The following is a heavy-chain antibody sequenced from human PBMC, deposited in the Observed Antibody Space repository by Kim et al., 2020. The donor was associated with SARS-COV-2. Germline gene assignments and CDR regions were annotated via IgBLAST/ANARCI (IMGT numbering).Heavy chain of an antibody. J-gene: IGHJ5*02. CDR1: GGSFSGYY. V-gene: IGHV4-34*01. D-gene: IGHD3-3*01. CDR3: ARAAVYDFWSGTVYGTNWFDP. Sequence: SETLSPTCAVYGGSFSGYYWSWIRQPPGKGLEWIGEINHSGSTNYNPSLKSRVTISVDTSKNQFSLKLISVTAADTAVYYCARAAVYDFWSGTVYGTNWFDPWGQGTLVTVSS. CDR2: INHSGST.